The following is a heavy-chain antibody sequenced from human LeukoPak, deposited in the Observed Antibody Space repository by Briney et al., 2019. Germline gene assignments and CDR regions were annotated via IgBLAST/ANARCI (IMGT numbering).Heavy chain of an antibody. Sequence: SETRSLTCTVSGGSLSSYYWSWIGLPPGKGLDGIGYSYYSGSTNYNPSLKSRVTISVDTSKNQFSLKFSSVTAADTAVYYCARLEYYGSGSYYKFDYWGQGTLVTVFS. J-gene: IGHJ4*02. CDR2: SYYSGST. CDR3: ARLEYYGSGSYYKFDY. V-gene: IGHV4-59*08. CDR1: GGSLSSYY. D-gene: IGHD3-10*01.